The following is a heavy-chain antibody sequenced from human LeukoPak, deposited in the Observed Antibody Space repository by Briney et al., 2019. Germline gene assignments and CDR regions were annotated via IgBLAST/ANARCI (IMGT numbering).Heavy chain of an antibody. Sequence: GGSLRLSCEASGFTFSDYWMGWVRQAPGRGLEWVANIIKDGSDKYYVGSVKGRFTISRDNAKNSVYLQMSSLRVEDTAVYYCTRELWPGDYWGQGILVTVSS. CDR3: TRELWPGDY. CDR2: IIKDGSDK. CDR1: GFTFSDYW. V-gene: IGHV3-7*01. D-gene: IGHD3-16*01. J-gene: IGHJ4*02.